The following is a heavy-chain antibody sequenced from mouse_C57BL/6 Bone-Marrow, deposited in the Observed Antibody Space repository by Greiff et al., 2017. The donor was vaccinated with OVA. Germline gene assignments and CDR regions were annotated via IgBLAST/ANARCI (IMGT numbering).Heavy chain of an antibody. V-gene: IGHV1-54*01. Sequence: VHLVESGAELVRPGTSVKVSCKASGYAFTNYLIEWVKQRPGQGLEWIGVINPGSGGTNYNEKFKGKATLTADKSSSTAYMQLSSLTSEDSAVYFCARSDSSGYAMDYWGQGTSVTVSS. CDR2: INPGSGGT. CDR3: ARSDSSGYAMDY. J-gene: IGHJ4*01. D-gene: IGHD3-2*02. CDR1: GYAFTNYL.